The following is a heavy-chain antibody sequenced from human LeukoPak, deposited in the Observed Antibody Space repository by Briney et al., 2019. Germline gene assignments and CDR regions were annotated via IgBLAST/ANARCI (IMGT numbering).Heavy chain of an antibody. V-gene: IGHV4-34*01. CDR2: INYSETI. Sequence: SETLSLTCAVYGGSFSGYFWSWIRQPPGKGLEWIAEINYSETINYNPSLKSRVTISVDTSKNQFSLKLSSVTAADTAVYYCARKFYYGSGNYYDIWGQGSLVTVSS. CDR1: GGSFSGYF. CDR3: ARKFYYGSGNYYDI. J-gene: IGHJ4*02. D-gene: IGHD3-10*01.